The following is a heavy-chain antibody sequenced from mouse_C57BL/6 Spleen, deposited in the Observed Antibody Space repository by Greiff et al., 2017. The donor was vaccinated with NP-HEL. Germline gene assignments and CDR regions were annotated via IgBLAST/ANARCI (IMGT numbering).Heavy chain of an antibody. CDR2: IHPNSGST. J-gene: IGHJ4*01. CDR1: GYTFTSYW. V-gene: IGHV1-64*01. Sequence: QVQLQQPGAELVKPGASVKLSCKASGYTFTSYWMHWVKQRPGQGLEWIGMIHPNSGSTNYNEKFKSKATLTVDKSSSTAYMQLSSLTSEDSAVYYCARCSNYYYYAMDYWGQGTSVTVSS. D-gene: IGHD2-5*01. CDR3: ARCSNYYYYAMDY.